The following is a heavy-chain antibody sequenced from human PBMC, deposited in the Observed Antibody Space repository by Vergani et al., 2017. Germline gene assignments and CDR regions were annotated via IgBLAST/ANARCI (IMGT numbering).Heavy chain of an antibody. D-gene: IGHD1-7*01. V-gene: IGHV3-43D*04. CDR3: AKDSGGNYAYYYYYMDV. CDR2: ISWDGGST. Sequence: EVQLVESGGGLVQPGRSLRLSCAASGFTFDDYAMHWVRQAPGKGLEWVSLISWDGGSTYYADSVKGRFTISRDNSKNSLYLQMNSLRAEDTALYYCAKDSGGNYAYYYYYMDVWGKGTTVTVSS. J-gene: IGHJ6*03. CDR1: GFTFDDYA.